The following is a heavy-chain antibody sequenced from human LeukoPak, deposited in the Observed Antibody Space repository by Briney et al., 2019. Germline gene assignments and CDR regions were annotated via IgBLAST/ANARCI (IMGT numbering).Heavy chain of an antibody. CDR2: IYYSGST. D-gene: IGHD3-3*01. J-gene: IGHJ4*02. CDR1: GGSISSVSHY. CDR3: ARAFFY. Sequence: SETLSLTCGVTGGSISSVSHYWGWIRQSPGQGLEWIGSIYYSGSTYYNPSLKSRVTISVDTSKNQFSLRLSSVTAADTAVYYSARAFFYRGQGTLVTVSS. V-gene: IGHV4-39*01.